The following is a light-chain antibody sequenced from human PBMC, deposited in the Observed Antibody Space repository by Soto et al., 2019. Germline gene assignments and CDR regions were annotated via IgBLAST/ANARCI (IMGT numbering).Light chain of an antibody. J-gene: IGKJ5*01. V-gene: IGKV3-20*01. CDR1: QSVSSNY. CDR3: QQYGSSPIT. CDR2: GVS. Sequence: EIVLTQSPGALSLSPGERATLSCRTSQSVSSNYLAWCQQKPGQAPRLLIYGVSSRATGIPDRFSGSGSGTDFTLTISRLEPEDFAVYYCQQYGSSPITFGQGTRLEIK.